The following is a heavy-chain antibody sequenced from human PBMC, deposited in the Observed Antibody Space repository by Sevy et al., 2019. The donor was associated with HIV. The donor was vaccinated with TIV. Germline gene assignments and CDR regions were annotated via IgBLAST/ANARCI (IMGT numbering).Heavy chain of an antibody. CDR3: TRVPSAPSYYYYYYGMDV. D-gene: IGHD2-2*01. CDR1: GFTFGDYA. CDR2: IRSKAYGGTT. V-gene: IGHV3-49*03. Sequence: GGSLRLSCTASGFTFGDYAMSWFRHAPGKGLEWVGFIRSKAYGGTTEYAASVKGRFTISRDDSKSIAYLQMNSLKTEDTAVYYCTRVPSAPSYYYYYYGMDVWGQGTTVTVSS. J-gene: IGHJ6*02.